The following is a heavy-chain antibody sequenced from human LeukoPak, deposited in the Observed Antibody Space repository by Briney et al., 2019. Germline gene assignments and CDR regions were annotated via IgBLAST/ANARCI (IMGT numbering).Heavy chain of an antibody. CDR2: INHSGST. Sequence: SETLSLTCAVYGGSFSGYYWSWIRQPPGKGLEGIGEINHSGSTNYNPSLKRRVTISVDTSKNQFSLKLSSVTAAATAVYSCARGSRNYDILTGYYSWYFDYWGQGTLVTVSS. V-gene: IGHV4-34*01. CDR1: GGSFSGYY. J-gene: IGHJ4*02. D-gene: IGHD3-9*01. CDR3: ARGSRNYDILTGYYSWYFDY.